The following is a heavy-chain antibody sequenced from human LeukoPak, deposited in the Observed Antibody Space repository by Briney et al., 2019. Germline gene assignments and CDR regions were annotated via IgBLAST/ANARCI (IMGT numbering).Heavy chain of an antibody. Sequence: GASVKVSCKASGYTFTSYGISWVRQAPGQGLEWMGWISAYNGNTNYAQKLQGRVTVTTDTSTSTAYMELRSLRSDDTAMYYCARDNYYDSSGYYSYWGQGTLVTVSP. J-gene: IGHJ4*02. CDR2: ISAYNGNT. CDR3: ARDNYYDSSGYYSY. V-gene: IGHV1-18*01. D-gene: IGHD3-22*01. CDR1: GYTFTSYG.